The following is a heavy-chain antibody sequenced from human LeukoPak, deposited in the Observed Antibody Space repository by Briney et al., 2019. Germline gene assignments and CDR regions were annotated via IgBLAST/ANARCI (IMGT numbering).Heavy chain of an antibody. J-gene: IGHJ4*02. CDR3: VGNSGYYLSGFDY. Sequence: SETLSLTCTVSGGSISSYYWSWIRQPPGKGLEWIGYIYYSGSTNYNPSLKSRVTISVDTSKNQFSLKLSSVTAADTAVYYCVGNSGYYLSGFDYWGQGTLVTVSS. D-gene: IGHD3-22*01. CDR1: GGSISSYY. V-gene: IGHV4-59*01. CDR2: IYYSGST.